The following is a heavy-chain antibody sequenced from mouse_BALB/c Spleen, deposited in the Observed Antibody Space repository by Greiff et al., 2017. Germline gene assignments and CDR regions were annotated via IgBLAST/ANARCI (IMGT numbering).Heavy chain of an antibody. Sequence: QVQLQQSGAELMKPGASVKISCKATGYTFSSYWIEWVKQRPGHGLEWIGEILPGSGSTNYNEKFKGKATFTADTSSNTAYMQLSSLTSEDSAVYYCARGGYYGYQGNYAMDYWGQGTSVTVSS. CDR3: ARGGYYGYQGNYAMDY. CDR2: ILPGSGST. CDR1: GYTFSSYW. D-gene: IGHD1-2*01. V-gene: IGHV1-9*01. J-gene: IGHJ4*01.